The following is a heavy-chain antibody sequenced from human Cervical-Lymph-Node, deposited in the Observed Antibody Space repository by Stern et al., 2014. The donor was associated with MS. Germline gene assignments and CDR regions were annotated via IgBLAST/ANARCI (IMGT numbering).Heavy chain of an antibody. V-gene: IGHV3-33*01. J-gene: IGHJ1*01. Sequence: VQLVESGGGVVQPGRSLRLSCAASGFTFSSSGMHWVRQAPGKGLEGLAIIYYDGSNRYYADSVKGRFTISRDNSKNTLYLQMNSLRAEDTAAYYCAREGGNTAEYFQHWGQGTLVTVSS. CDR1: GFTFSSSG. CDR3: AREGGNTAEYFQH. CDR2: IYYDGSNR. D-gene: IGHD4-23*01.